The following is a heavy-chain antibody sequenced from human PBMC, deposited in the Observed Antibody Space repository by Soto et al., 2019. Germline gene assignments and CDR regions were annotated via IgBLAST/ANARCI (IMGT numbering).Heavy chain of an antibody. V-gene: IGHV4-4*07. D-gene: IGHD2-15*01. CDR1: GASISGYY. Sequence: QVQLQESGPGLVKPSETLSLTCLVSGASISGYYWSWVRQPAGQGLEWIGRFYTSGSANTNYNPSLKSRVTMSVDTSKNHFSLKMTSVTAADTAVYYCVRESGGGGYCSGGSCYGMDVWGQGTTVTVSS. J-gene: IGHJ6*02. CDR3: VRESGGGGYCSGGSCYGMDV. CDR2: FYTSGSANT.